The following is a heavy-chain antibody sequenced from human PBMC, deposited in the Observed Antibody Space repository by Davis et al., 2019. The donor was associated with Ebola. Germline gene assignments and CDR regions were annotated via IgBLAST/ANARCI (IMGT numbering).Heavy chain of an antibody. CDR1: GFTFSSYA. CDR2: ISYDGSNK. V-gene: IGHV3-30-3*01. Sequence: GESLKISCAASGFTFSSYAMHWVRQAPGKGLEWVAVISYDGSNKYYADSVKGRFTISRDNSKNTLYLQMNSLRAEDTAVYYCARDLKDYSNYNNWFDPWGQGTLVTVSS. CDR3: ARDLKDYSNYNNWFDP. J-gene: IGHJ5*02. D-gene: IGHD4-11*01.